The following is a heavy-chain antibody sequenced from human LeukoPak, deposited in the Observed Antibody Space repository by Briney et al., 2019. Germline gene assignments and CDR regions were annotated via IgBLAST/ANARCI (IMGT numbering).Heavy chain of an antibody. V-gene: IGHV5-51*01. CDR2: IYPGDSDT. D-gene: IGHD1-26*01. CDR1: GYSFTSYW. CDR3: AKDRPRSRSLELLPQEDY. Sequence: GESLKISCKGSGYSFTSYWIGWVRQMPGKGLEWMGIIYPGDSDTRYSPSFQGQVTISADKSISTAYLQWSSLRAEDTAVYYCAKDRPRSRSLELLPQEDYWGQGTLVTVSS. J-gene: IGHJ4*02.